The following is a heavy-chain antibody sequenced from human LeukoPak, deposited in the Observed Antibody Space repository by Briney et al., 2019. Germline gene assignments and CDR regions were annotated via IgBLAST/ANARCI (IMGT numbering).Heavy chain of an antibody. CDR3: ARSRVIAAAGNFDY. CDR1: LGSLSSYY. D-gene: IGHD6-13*01. J-gene: IGHJ4*02. CDR2: IYYSGST. V-gene: IGHV4-59*01. Sequence: SETLSLTCTESLGSLSSYYWSWIRQPPGKGLEWIGYIYYSGSTNYNPSLKSRVTISVDTSKNQFSLKLSSVTAADTAVYYCARSRVIAAAGNFDYWGQGTLVTVSS.